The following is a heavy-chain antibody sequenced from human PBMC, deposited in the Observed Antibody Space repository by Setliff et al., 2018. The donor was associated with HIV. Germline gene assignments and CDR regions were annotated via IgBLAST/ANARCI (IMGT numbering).Heavy chain of an antibody. J-gene: IGHJ6*03. V-gene: IGHV4-4*02. D-gene: IGHD2-2*01. CDR2: IYHSGST. CDR1: GVSISNSHW. Sequence: PSETLSLTCAVSGVSISNSHWWSWVRQPPGKGLEWIGEIYHSGSTNYNPSLKSRVTISVDTSKNQFSLRLSSVTAADTAVYYCAREVRVVLPAAASGNYYYYYMDVWGKGTTVTVSS. CDR3: AREVRVVLPAAASGNYYYYYMDV.